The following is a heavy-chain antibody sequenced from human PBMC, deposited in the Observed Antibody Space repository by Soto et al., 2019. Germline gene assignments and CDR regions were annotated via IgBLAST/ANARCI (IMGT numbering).Heavy chain of an antibody. J-gene: IGHJ5*01. CDR3: AREPWAFSGTWYDS. CDR2: INHDGNVT. CDR1: GFSFRSYW. Sequence: PGGSLRLSCEGSGFSFRSYWLHWVRQVPGKGLVWVSRINHDGNVTNYADAVKGRFTISRDNSKNTLFLRMNGLRAEDTAVYYCAREPWAFSGTWYDSWGQGTVVTVSS. D-gene: IGHD3-3*02. V-gene: IGHV3-74*01.